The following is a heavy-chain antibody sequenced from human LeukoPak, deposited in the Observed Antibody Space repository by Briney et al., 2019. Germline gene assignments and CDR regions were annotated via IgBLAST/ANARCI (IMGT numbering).Heavy chain of an antibody. CDR2: IGTAGDT. Sequence: SGGSLRLSCAASGFTFSSFGMNWVRQAPGKGLEWVSAIGTAGDTYYPGSVKGRFTISRENAKNSLYLQMNSLRAEDTAVYYCARGDCSGGSCSLRGFDPWGQGTLVTVSS. J-gene: IGHJ5*02. CDR1: GFTFSSFG. CDR3: ARGDCSGGSCSLRGFDP. V-gene: IGHV3-13*01. D-gene: IGHD2-15*01.